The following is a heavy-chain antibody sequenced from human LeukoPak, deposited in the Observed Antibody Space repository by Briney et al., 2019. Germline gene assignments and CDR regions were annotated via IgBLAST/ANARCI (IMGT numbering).Heavy chain of an antibody. CDR2: ISNDGRNK. CDR1: GFTFSSNV. Sequence: LLGGSLRLSCAASGFTFSSNVMHWVRQAPGKGLEWVALISNDGRNKYYAGSVKGRFTISRDNSKKTLYLQMNSLRPEDTSVYYCAKERYLLDYWGQGTRVTVSA. J-gene: IGHJ4*02. V-gene: IGHV3-30*18. CDR3: AKERYLLDY. D-gene: IGHD2-15*01.